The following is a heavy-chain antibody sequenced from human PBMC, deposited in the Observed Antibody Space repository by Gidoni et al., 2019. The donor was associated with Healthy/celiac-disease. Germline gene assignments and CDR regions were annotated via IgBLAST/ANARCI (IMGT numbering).Heavy chain of an antibody. Sequence: EVQLVESGGGLVKPGGSLKLSCAASGFAFRSYSLNWVRQAPGKGLEWVSSISSSSSYIYYADSVKGRFTISRDNAKNSLYLQMNSLRAEDTAVYYCARGRDLRDGYNFDYWGQGTLVTVSS. CDR3: ARGRDLRDGYNFDY. CDR2: ISSSSSYI. V-gene: IGHV3-21*01. D-gene: IGHD5-12*01. J-gene: IGHJ4*02. CDR1: GFAFRSYS.